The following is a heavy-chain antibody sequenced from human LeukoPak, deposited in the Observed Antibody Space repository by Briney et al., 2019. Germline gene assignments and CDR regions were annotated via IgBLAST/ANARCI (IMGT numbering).Heavy chain of an antibody. D-gene: IGHD3-9*01. Sequence: PGGSLRLSCAASGFTFSSYAMTWVRQAPGKGLEWVSAISGSGGSTYYADSVKGRFTISRDNSRNTLYLQMNSLRAEDTAVYYCAKGGGLRYFDDRVGYYGMDVWGQGTTVTVSS. J-gene: IGHJ6*02. V-gene: IGHV3-23*01. CDR2: ISGSGGST. CDR3: AKGGGLRYFDDRVGYYGMDV. CDR1: GFTFSSYA.